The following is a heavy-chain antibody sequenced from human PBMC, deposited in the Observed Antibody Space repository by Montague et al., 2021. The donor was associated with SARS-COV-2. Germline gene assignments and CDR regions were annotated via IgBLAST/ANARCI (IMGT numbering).Heavy chain of an antibody. CDR3: ARRGYYASAGYHWHLDL. CDR1: GGSINDHY. J-gene: IGHJ2*01. D-gene: IGHD3-9*01. CDR2: ISSNGKT. V-gene: IGHV4-4*09. Sequence: SETLSLICTVSGGSINDHYRSWIRQSPGKGLEWIGYISSNGKTNYNPSLKSRVTLSADASRNEFSLKLDSVTTADTAVYFCARRGYYASAGYHWHLDLWGRGRLVTVSS.